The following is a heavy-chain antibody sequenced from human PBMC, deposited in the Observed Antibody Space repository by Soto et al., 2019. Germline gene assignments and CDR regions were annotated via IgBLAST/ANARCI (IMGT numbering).Heavy chain of an antibody. CDR3: ARDRGYEFYYYYGMDV. D-gene: IGHD5-12*01. CDR1: GFLFSTYV. Sequence: PGGSLRLSCEASGFLFSTYVMSWVRQVPGKGLEWVSGISGSAGSTYYADPVKGRFTISRDNSKNTLYLQMNSLRAEDTAVYYCARDRGYEFYYYYGMDVWGQGTTVTVSS. J-gene: IGHJ6*02. V-gene: IGHV3-23*01. CDR2: ISGSAGST.